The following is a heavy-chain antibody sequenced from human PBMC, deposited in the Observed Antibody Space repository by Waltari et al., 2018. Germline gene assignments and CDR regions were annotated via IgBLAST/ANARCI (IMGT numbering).Heavy chain of an antibody. J-gene: IGHJ5*02. CDR2: IYTDGGT. CDR3: ARDYVGP. Sequence: GGGLVQPGGSLRLSCAASGFTVTSNYMSWVRQAPGKGREWVSVIYTDGGTYYADSVKGRFTISRDNSKNTLYLEMNSLRAEDTAVYYCARDYVGPWGQGTLVTVSS. CDR1: GFTVTSNY. V-gene: IGHV3-66*02. D-gene: IGHD3-16*01.